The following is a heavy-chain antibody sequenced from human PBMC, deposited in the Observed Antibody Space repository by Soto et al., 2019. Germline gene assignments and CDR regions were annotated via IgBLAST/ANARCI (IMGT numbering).Heavy chain of an antibody. CDR3: ARVRIVLMVYPPAADAFDI. J-gene: IGHJ3*02. CDR1: GYTFTSYG. V-gene: IGHV1-18*01. CDR2: ISAYNGNT. Sequence: ASVKVSCKASGYTFTSYGISWVRQAPGQGLEWMGWISAYNGNTNYAQKLQGRVTMTTDTSTSTAYMELRSLRSDDTAVYYCARVRIVLMVYPPAADAFDIWGQGTMVTVSS. D-gene: IGHD2-8*01.